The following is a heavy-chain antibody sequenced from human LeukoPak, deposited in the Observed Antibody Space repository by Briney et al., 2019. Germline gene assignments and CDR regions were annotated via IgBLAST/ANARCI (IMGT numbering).Heavy chain of an antibody. CDR3: ARGSAWELLSLPVDY. CDR1: GYTLTELS. V-gene: IGHV1-46*01. D-gene: IGHD1-26*01. J-gene: IGHJ4*02. CDR2: INPSGGST. Sequence: ASVKVSCKVSGYTLTELSIHWVRQAPGQGLEWMGIINPSGGSTSYAQKFQGRVTMTRDTSTSTVYMELSSLRSEDTAVYYCARGSAWELLSLPVDYWGQGTLVTVSS.